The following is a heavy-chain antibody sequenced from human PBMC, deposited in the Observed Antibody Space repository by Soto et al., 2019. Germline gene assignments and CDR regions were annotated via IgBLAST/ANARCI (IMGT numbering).Heavy chain of an antibody. D-gene: IGHD2-21*02. V-gene: IGHV3-21*01. CDR3: ARATGGGDWYGMDV. Sequence: PGGSLRLSCAASGFTFSSYNMNWVRQAPGKGLEWVSFISRSSCYIYYADSVKGRFTISRDNAKNTLYLQMNSLRAEDTAVYYCARATGGGDWYGMDVWGQGTTVTVSS. CDR1: GFTFSSYN. J-gene: IGHJ6*02. CDR2: ISRSSCYI.